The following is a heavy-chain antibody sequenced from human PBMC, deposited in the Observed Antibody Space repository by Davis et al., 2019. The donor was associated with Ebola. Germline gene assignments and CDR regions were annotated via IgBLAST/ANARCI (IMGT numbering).Heavy chain of an antibody. D-gene: IGHD2-2*01. CDR3: ARGHRYCSSTSCTAAQYYYYYYGMDV. CDR1: GGSISSYY. Sequence: SETLSLTCTVSGGSISSYYWSWIRQPPGKGLEWIGEINHSGSTNYNPSLKSRVTISVDTSKNQFSLKLSSVTAADTAVYYCARGHRYCSSTSCTAAQYYYYYYGMDVWGQGTTVTVSS. V-gene: IGHV4-34*01. CDR2: INHSGST. J-gene: IGHJ6*02.